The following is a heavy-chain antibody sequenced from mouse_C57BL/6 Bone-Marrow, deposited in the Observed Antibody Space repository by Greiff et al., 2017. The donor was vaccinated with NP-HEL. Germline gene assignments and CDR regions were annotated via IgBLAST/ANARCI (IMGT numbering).Heavy chain of an antibody. J-gene: IGHJ4*01. D-gene: IGHD2-1*01. CDR1: GFTFSNYW. CDR3: TALLWEAMDY. Sequence: EVQLQESGGGLVQPGGSMKLSCVASGFTFSNYWMNWVRQSPEQGLEWVAQIRLKSDNYATHYAESVKGRFTISRDDSKSSVYLQMNNLRAEDTGIYYCTALLWEAMDYWGQGTSVTVSS. V-gene: IGHV6-3*01. CDR2: IRLKSDNYAT.